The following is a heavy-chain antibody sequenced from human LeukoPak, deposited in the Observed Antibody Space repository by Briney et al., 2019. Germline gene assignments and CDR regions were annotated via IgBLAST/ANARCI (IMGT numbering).Heavy chain of an antibody. CDR3: ARVSEYDSSGYYAFLRFDY. CDR1: GGSISSSSYY. Sequence: SETLSLTCTVSGGSISSSSYYWGWIRQPPGKGLEWIGSIYYSGSTYYNPSLKSRVTISVDTSKNQFSLKLSSVTAADTAVYYCARVSEYDSSGYYAFLRFDYWGQGTLVTVSS. CDR2: IYYSGST. J-gene: IGHJ4*02. D-gene: IGHD3-22*01. V-gene: IGHV4-39*01.